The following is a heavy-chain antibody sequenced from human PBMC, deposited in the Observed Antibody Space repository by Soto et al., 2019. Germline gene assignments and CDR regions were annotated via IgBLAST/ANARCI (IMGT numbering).Heavy chain of an antibody. J-gene: IGHJ6*02. V-gene: IGHV3-23*01. CDR3: AKVTKRAAAGRYEYYKYGMDV. Sequence: GGSLRLSCAAAGFAFSTYAMTWVRQAPGKGLEWVSVISGSGGSSYYAASVKGRFTISRDNSKNTLFLQMNGLRAEDTAVYYCAKVTKRAAAGRYEYYKYGMDVWGQGTTVTVS. CDR1: GFAFSTYA. D-gene: IGHD6-13*01. CDR2: ISGSGGSS.